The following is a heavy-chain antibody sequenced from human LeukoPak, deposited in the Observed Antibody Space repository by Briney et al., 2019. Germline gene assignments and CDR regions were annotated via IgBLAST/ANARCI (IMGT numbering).Heavy chain of an antibody. CDR3: ASVPAAFNWFDP. CDR1: GYTFTSYD. V-gene: IGHV1-69*13. CDR2: IIPIFGTA. J-gene: IGHJ5*02. Sequence: SVKVSCKASGYTFTSYDINWVRQAPGQGLEWMGGIIPIFGTANYAQKFQGRVTITADESTSTAYMELSSLRSEDTAVYYCASVPAAFNWFDPWGQGTLVTVSS. D-gene: IGHD2-2*01.